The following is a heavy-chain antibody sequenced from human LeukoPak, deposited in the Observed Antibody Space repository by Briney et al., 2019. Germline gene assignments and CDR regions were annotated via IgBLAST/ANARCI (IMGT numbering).Heavy chain of an antibody. V-gene: IGHV3-48*03. CDR2: ISSSGSSI. CDR1: GFTFDYYE. Sequence: GGSLRLSCAASGFTFDYYEMNWVRQAPGKGLEWASYISSSGSSIYYADSVKGRFTISRDNAKNTLYLQMNSLRAEDTAVYYCAREDRAVAGLDAFDIWGQGTMVTVSS. CDR3: AREDRAVAGLDAFDI. J-gene: IGHJ3*02. D-gene: IGHD6-19*01.